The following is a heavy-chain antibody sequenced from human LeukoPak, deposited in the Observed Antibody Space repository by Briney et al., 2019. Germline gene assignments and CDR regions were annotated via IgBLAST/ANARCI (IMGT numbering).Heavy chain of an antibody. D-gene: IGHD3-9*01. CDR2: ISAYNGNT. V-gene: IGHV1-18*04. J-gene: IGHJ5*02. Sequence: ASVKVSCKASGYTFTSYYMHWVRQAPGQGLEWMGWISAYNGNTNYAQKLQGRVTMTTDTSTSTAYMELRSLRSDDTAVYYCARDLTEGVFDPWGQGTLVTVSS. CDR3: ARDLTEGVFDP. CDR1: GYTFTSYY.